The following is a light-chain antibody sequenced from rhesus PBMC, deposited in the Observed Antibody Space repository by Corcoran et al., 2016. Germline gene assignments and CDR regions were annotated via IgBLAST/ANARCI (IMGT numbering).Light chain of an antibody. CDR1: QSVSSS. J-gene: IGKJ4*01. CDR3: QQYSNWPLT. V-gene: IGKV3-35*01. CDR2: DAS. Sequence: EIVLMQSPATLSLSPGERATLSCRASQSVSSSLAWYQQKPGQAPRLLIDDASSRATGIPDRLSGSGSGTDFTLPISSLEPEDVGIYYCQQYSNWPLTFDGRTKVELK.